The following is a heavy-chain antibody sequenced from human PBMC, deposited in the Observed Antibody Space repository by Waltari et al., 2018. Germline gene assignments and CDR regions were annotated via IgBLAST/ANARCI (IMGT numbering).Heavy chain of an antibody. CDR1: GYTFTDSY. V-gene: IGHV1-46*01. CDR3: ARGKEVVVLSLDY. CDR2: INPDAGST. Sequence: QVQLVQSGAEVKKPGASVKVSCKASGYTFTDSYMHWVRQAPGQGLEWMGIINPDAGSTSYAQNFQGRVTMTRDTSTSTIYMELSSLRSEDTAVYYCARGKEVVVLSLDYWGQGTLVIVSS. D-gene: IGHD2-15*01. J-gene: IGHJ4*02.